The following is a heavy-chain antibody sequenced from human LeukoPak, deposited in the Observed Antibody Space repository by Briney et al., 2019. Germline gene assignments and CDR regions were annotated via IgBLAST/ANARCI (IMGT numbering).Heavy chain of an antibody. J-gene: IGHJ4*02. D-gene: IGHD3-10*01. CDR1: GFTFSSYS. CDR3: AREALMVRGPYRVITTDY. Sequence: PGGSLRLSCAASGFTFSSYSMNWVRQAPGKGLEWLGYTFYSENTYYNPSLKSRISISVDASKNQFSLNLSSVTAADTAIYYCAREALMVRGPYRVITTDYWGQGILVTVSS. V-gene: IGHV4-59*12. CDR2: TFYSENT.